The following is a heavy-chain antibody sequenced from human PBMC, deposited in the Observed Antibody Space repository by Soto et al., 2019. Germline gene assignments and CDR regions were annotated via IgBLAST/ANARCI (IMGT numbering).Heavy chain of an antibody. Sequence: QVQLVESGGGVVQPGRSLRLSCAASGFTFSSYAMHWVRQAPGKGLEWVAVISYDGSNKYYADSVKGRFTIFRDNSKNTLYLQMNSLRAEDTAVYYCARVRAMNLYYFDYWGQGTLVTVSS. CDR1: GFTFSSYA. J-gene: IGHJ4*02. V-gene: IGHV3-30-3*01. D-gene: IGHD5-18*01. CDR2: ISYDGSNK. CDR3: ARVRAMNLYYFDY.